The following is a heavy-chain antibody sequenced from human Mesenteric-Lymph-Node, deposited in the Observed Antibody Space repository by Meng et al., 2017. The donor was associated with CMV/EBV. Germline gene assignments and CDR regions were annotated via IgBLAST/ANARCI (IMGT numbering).Heavy chain of an antibody. J-gene: IGHJ4*02. V-gene: IGHV1-2*06. CDR3: ATLAAAGTQDY. CDR2: INPNSSGT. D-gene: IGHD6-13*01. Sequence: SCQASGYTFTGYYMHWVRQAPGQGLEWMGRINPNSSGTNYAQKFQGRVTMTRDTSISTAYMELSRLRSDDTAVYYCATLAAAGTQDYWGQGTLVTVSS. CDR1: GYTFTGYY.